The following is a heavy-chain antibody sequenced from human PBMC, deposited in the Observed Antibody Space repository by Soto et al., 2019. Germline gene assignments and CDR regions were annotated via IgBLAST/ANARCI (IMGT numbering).Heavy chain of an antibody. V-gene: IGHV1-18*01. CDR1: GYTFTSYG. D-gene: IGHD1-26*01. J-gene: IGHJ4*02. Sequence: ASVKGSCKASGYTFTSYGISWVRQAPGQGLEWMGWISAYNGNTNYAQKLQGRVTMTTDTSTSTAYMELRSLRSDDTAVYYCARSYSGSPWYCSDYWGQGTLVTVSS. CDR2: ISAYNGNT. CDR3: ARSYSGSPWYCSDY.